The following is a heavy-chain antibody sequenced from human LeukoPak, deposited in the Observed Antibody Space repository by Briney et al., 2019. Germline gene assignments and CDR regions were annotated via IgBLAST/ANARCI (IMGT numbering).Heavy chain of an antibody. CDR1: GGTFSSYA. V-gene: IGHV1-69*13. J-gene: IGHJ5*02. Sequence: ASVKVSCKASGGTFSSYAISWVRQAPGQGLEWMGGIIPIFGTANYAQKFQGRVTITADESTSTAYMELSSLRSEDTAVYYCARYSGYEGNWFDLWGQGTLVSVSS. CDR3: ARYSGYEGNWFDL. D-gene: IGHD5-12*01. CDR2: IIPIFGTA.